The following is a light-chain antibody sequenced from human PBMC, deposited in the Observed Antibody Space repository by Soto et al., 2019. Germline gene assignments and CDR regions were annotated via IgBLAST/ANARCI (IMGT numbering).Light chain of an antibody. CDR2: YDD. J-gene: IGLJ2*01. Sequence: QSVLTQPPSVSDAPRPRVTISCSGSSSNIGNNAVNWYQQLPGKAPNLLIYYDDLLPSGVSDRFSGSKSGTSASLAISGLQSEDEADYYCAAWDDSLNGVVFGGGTKLTVL. CDR1: SSNIGNNA. V-gene: IGLV1-36*01. CDR3: AAWDDSLNGVV.